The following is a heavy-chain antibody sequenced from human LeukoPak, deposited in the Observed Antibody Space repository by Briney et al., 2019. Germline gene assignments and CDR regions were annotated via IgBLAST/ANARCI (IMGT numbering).Heavy chain of an antibody. Sequence: ASVKVSCXASGYTFTSYGISWVRQAPGQGLEWMGWISAYNGNTNYAQKLQGRVTMTTDTSTSTAYMELRSLRSDDTAVYYCAREGRITIFGVVPDAFDIWGQGTMVTVSS. V-gene: IGHV1-18*01. CDR3: AREGRITIFGVVPDAFDI. CDR1: GYTFTSYG. J-gene: IGHJ3*02. CDR2: ISAYNGNT. D-gene: IGHD3-3*01.